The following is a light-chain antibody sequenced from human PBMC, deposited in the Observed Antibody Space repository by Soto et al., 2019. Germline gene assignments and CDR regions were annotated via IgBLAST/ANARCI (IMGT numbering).Light chain of an antibody. V-gene: IGLV2-18*02. CDR2: EVN. Sequence: QSALTQPPSVSGSPGQSVTISCSGTSSDVGSYNGVSWYQQPPGTAPKLMIYEVNNRPSGVPDRFSGSKSGNTASLTISGLQAEDEADYYCSSYAGSSTPVFGGGTKVTVL. CDR1: SSDVGSYNG. CDR3: SSYAGSSTPV. J-gene: IGLJ2*01.